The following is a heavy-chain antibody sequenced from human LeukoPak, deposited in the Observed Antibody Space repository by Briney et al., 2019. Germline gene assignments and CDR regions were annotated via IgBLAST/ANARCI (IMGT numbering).Heavy chain of an antibody. Sequence: GGSLRLSCAASGFTFSSYGMSWVRQAPGKGLEWVSAISGSGGSTYYADSVKGRFTISRDNSKNTPYLQMNSLRAEDTAVYYCAKVGGRAAAVSFDYWGQGTLVTVSS. CDR1: GFTFSSYG. CDR2: ISGSGGST. J-gene: IGHJ4*02. D-gene: IGHD6-13*01. V-gene: IGHV3-23*01. CDR3: AKVGGRAAAVSFDY.